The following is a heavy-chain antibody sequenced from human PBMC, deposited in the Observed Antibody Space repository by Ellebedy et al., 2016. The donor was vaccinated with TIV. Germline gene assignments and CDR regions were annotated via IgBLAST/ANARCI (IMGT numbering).Heavy chain of an antibody. V-gene: IGHV3-33*06. D-gene: IGHD5-18*01. J-gene: IGHJ5*02. CDR3: AKDASSEYTTEACRNWRLDP. CDR2: IWSNGGTK. CDR1: GYTFTNHG. Sequence: GGSLRLSCAASGYTFTNHGMHWVRQAPGKGLEWVAVIWSNGGTKYYVESVKGRFAISRDDSKNTVYLQMNSLRLEDTAVYFCAKDASSEYTTEACRNWRLDPWGQGTLVTVST.